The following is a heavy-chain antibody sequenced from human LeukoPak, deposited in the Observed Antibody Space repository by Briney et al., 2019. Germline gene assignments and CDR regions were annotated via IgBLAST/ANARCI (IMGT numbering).Heavy chain of an antibody. CDR2: IYYSGTT. V-gene: IGHV4-39*01. CDR1: GDSISSNTYY. Sequence: SETLSLTCTVSGDSISSNTYYWGWIRPPPGKGLEWIGSIYYSGTTYYNPSLESRVTVSVDTSKNQFSLKLSSVTAADTAVYYCARHTGGWSPFDYWGQGTLVTVSS. D-gene: IGHD6-19*01. CDR3: ARHTGGWSPFDY. J-gene: IGHJ4*02.